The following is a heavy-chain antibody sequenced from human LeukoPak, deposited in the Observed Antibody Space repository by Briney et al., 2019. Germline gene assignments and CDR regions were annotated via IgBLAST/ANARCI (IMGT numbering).Heavy chain of an antibody. J-gene: IGHJ5*02. CDR1: GGTFSSCA. CDR2: IIPIFGTA. V-gene: IGHV1-69*01. D-gene: IGHD3-22*01. CDR3: AREVTMIVVATPVWFDP. Sequence: GSSVKVSCKASGGTFSSCAISWVRQAPGQGLEWMGGIIPIFGTANYAQKFQGRVTITADESTSTAYMELSSLRSEDTAVYYCAREVTMIVVATPVWFDPWGQGTLVTVSS.